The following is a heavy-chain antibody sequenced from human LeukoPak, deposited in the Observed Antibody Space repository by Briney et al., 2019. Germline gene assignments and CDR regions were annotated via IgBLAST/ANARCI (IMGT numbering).Heavy chain of an antibody. V-gene: IGHV4-59*01. Sequence: SGTLSLTCTVSGDSLSSYYWSWIRQPPQKGREWVGYIYYSGSTIYNPYLESRVTISSEPSKNQFSLKLRSVSAADTAVYYCARGIAGKFDDRGQGTLVTV. D-gene: IGHD6-13*01. CDR3: ARGIAGKFDD. CDR1: GDSLSSYY. CDR2: IYYSGST. J-gene: IGHJ4*02.